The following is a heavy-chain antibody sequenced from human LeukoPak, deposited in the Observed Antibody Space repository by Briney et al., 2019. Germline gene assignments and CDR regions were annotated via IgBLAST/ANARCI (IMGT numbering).Heavy chain of an antibody. Sequence: GGSLRLSCAASGFTFSSYVMSWVRQAPGKGLEWVSAISGSGGSTYYADSVKGRFTISRDNSKNTLYLQMNRLRAEDTAVYYCAKAGSRSTMIVVVIGYFDYWGQGTLVTVSS. CDR2: ISGSGGST. CDR1: GFTFSSYV. D-gene: IGHD3-22*01. V-gene: IGHV3-23*01. J-gene: IGHJ4*02. CDR3: AKAGSRSTMIVVVIGYFDY.